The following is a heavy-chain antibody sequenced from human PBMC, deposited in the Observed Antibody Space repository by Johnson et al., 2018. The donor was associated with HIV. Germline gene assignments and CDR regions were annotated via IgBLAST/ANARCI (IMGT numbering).Heavy chain of an antibody. CDR1: GFTFDDYA. Sequence: VQLVESGGGLVQPGRSLRLSCAASGFTFDDYAMHWVRQAPGKGLEWVSGISPSGGSTYYADSVKGRFTISRDNAKNTLYLQMDSLRVEDTAVYYCASTRLGAFDIWGQGTMVTVSS. CDR2: ISPSGGST. V-gene: IGHV3-23*04. D-gene: IGHD6-6*01. CDR3: ASTRLGAFDI. J-gene: IGHJ3*02.